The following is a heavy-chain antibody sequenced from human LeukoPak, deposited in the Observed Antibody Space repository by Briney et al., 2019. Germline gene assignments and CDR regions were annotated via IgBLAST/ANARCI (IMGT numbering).Heavy chain of an antibody. CDR3: ARGSYYFDY. V-gene: IGHV4-59*01. CDR2: IYYSGST. Sequence: SETLSLTCTVSGGSISSYYWSWIRQPPGKGLEWIGYIYYSGSTNYNLSLKSRVTISVDTSKDQFSLKLSSVTAADTAVYYCARGSYYFDYWGQGTLVTVSS. CDR1: GGSISSYY. J-gene: IGHJ4*02.